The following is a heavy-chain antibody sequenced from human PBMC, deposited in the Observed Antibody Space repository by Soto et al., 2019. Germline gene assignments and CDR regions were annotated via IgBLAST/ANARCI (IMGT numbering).Heavy chain of an antibody. Sequence: EVQLVESGGGLVQPGGSLRLSCAASGLTFSSYWMHWVRQAPGKGLVWVSRINSDGSSTSYADSVKGGFTISRDIAKNTLYLQMNSLRAEDTAVYYCALSHTVTTDYWGQGTLVTVSS. J-gene: IGHJ4*02. CDR1: GLTFSSYW. CDR3: ALSHTVTTDY. V-gene: IGHV3-74*01. CDR2: INSDGSST. D-gene: IGHD4-17*01.